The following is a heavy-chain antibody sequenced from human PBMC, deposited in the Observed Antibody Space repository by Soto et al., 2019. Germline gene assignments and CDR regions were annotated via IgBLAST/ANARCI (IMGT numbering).Heavy chain of an antibody. Sequence: GGSLRLSXAASGFTFSNYALTWVRQSPGKGLEWVSAINSYEHGPYYIDSVRGPFTISRDNSKNMFYLQMNDLRADDSAVYYCARGGDYGGDHYFTGMDVWGQGTTVTVSS. V-gene: IGHV3-23*01. CDR2: INSYEHGP. D-gene: IGHD4-17*01. CDR3: ARGGDYGGDHYFTGMDV. CDR1: GFTFSNYA. J-gene: IGHJ6*02.